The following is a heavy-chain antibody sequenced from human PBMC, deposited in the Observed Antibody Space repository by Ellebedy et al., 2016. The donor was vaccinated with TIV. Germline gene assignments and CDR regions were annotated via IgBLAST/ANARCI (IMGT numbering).Heavy chain of an antibody. J-gene: IGHJ5*02. CDR1: GESFSGIY. CDR3: AAGWVPAAPLQP. V-gene: IGHV4-34*12. Sequence: MPSETLSLTCAVYGESFSGIYWSWIRQPPGKGLQWIGESFHTGSTNYNPSLKSRVTMSVDTSKNQFSLKLSSVTAADTAVYYCAAGWVPAAPLQPWGQGTLVTVSS. D-gene: IGHD2-2*01. CDR2: SFHTGST.